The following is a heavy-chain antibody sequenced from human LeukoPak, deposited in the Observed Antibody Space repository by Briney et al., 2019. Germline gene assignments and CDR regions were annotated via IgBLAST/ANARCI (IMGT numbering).Heavy chain of an antibody. CDR1: GFTFSSYW. CDR3: AGGPVRGVDY. V-gene: IGHV3-74*01. J-gene: IGHJ4*02. CDR2: INSDGSST. D-gene: IGHD3-16*01. Sequence: GGSLRLSCAASGFTFSSYWMHWVRQAPGKGLVRVSRINSDGSSTSYADSVKGRFTISRDNAKNTLYLQMNSLRAEDTAVYYCAGGPVRGVDYWGQGTLVTVSS.